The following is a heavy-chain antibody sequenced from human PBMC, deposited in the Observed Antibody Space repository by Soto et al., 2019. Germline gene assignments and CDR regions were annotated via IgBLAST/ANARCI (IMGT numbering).Heavy chain of an antibody. Sequence: GGSLRLSCAASGFTFSSYAMSWVRQAPGKGLEWVSAISSDDSTYYADSVKGRFTISRDNSKNTLYLQMNGLRAEDTALYYCAKGSGGWIFLFDYWGQGTLVTVSS. V-gene: IGHV3-23*01. CDR3: AKGSGGWIFLFDY. D-gene: IGHD2-15*01. CDR2: ISSDDST. CDR1: GFTFSSYA. J-gene: IGHJ4*02.